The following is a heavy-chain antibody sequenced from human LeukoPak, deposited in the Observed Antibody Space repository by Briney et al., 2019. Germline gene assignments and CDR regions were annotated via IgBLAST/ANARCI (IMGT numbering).Heavy chain of an antibody. Sequence: GGSLRLSCAASGFTFSSYAMSWVRQAPGKGLEWVSAISGSGGSTYYADSVKGRFTISRDNSKNTLYLQMNSLRAEDTAVYYCAKDGGSYDYGDYEGSYFDYWGQGTPVTVSS. CDR1: GFTFSSYA. CDR3: AKDGGSYDYGDYEGSYFDY. V-gene: IGHV3-23*01. J-gene: IGHJ4*02. D-gene: IGHD4-17*01. CDR2: ISGSGGST.